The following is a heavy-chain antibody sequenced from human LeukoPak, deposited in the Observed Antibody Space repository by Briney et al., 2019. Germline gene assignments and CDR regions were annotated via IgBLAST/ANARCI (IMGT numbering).Heavy chain of an antibody. Sequence: PGGSLRLSCAASGFTFSSYEMNWVRQAPGKGLEWVSYISSSGSTICYADSVKGRFTISRDNAKNSLSLQMNSLRAEDTAVYYCARGYINGMDVWGQGTTVTVSS. V-gene: IGHV3-48*03. D-gene: IGHD1-1*01. J-gene: IGHJ6*02. CDR2: ISSSGSTI. CDR3: ARGYINGMDV. CDR1: GFTFSSYE.